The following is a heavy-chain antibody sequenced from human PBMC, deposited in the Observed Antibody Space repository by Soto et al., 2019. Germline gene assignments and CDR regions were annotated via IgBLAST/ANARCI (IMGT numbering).Heavy chain of an antibody. CDR1: GGSISSGGYY. D-gene: IGHD6-13*01. CDR3: ARELGRGSWYRGYAFDI. Sequence: QVQLQESGPGLVKPSQTLSLTCTVSGGSISSGGYYWSWIRQHPGKGLEWIGYIYYSESTYYNPCRRSRATTSVETRKNQFSLKLSSVAAADTAVYYCARELGRGSWYRGYAFDIWGQGTMVTVSS. V-gene: IGHV4-31*03. CDR2: IYYSEST. J-gene: IGHJ3*02.